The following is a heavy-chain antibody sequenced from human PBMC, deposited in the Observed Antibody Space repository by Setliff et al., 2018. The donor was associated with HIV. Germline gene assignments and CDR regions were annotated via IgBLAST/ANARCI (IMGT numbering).Heavy chain of an antibody. V-gene: IGHV5-51*01. D-gene: IGHD3-22*01. CDR3: ARRMRYYDSSGYYGHYLDS. J-gene: IGHJ4*02. Sequence: GESLKISCKASGYSFTNYWIGWVRQMPGKGLEWMGIIYPGDSDPRYSPSFQGQVTISADKSISTAYLQWSSLKASDTAMYYCARRMRYYDSSGYYGHYLDSWGQGTLVTVSS. CDR2: IYPGDSDP. CDR1: GYSFTNYW.